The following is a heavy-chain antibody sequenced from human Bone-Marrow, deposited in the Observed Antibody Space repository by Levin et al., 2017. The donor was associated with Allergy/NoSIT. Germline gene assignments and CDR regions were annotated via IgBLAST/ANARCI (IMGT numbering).Heavy chain of an antibody. CDR3: ARDTPQGYCSGGSCTNWFDP. D-gene: IGHD2-15*01. J-gene: IGHJ5*02. CDR2: IIPIFGTA. CDR1: GGTFSSYA. V-gene: IGHV1-69*13. Sequence: RASVKVSCKASGGTFSSYAISWVRQAPGQGLEWMGGIIPIFGTANYAQKFQGRVTITADESTSTAYMELSSLRSEDTAVYYCARDTPQGYCSGGSCTNWFDPWGQGTLVTVSS.